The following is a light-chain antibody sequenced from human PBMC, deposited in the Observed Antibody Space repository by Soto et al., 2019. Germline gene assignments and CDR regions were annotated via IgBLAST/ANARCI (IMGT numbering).Light chain of an antibody. CDR3: HQFGDSPQT. V-gene: IGKV3-20*01. Sequence: EIVLTQSPGTLSLSPGARATLSCRASQSLSVSYIAWYQQRPGQAPRLLIYGTSTRTTGIQDRFSGSGSGTDFTLAISRLEPEDFAVYYCHQFGDSPQTFGQGTTVEI. J-gene: IGKJ1*01. CDR1: QSLSVSY. CDR2: GTS.